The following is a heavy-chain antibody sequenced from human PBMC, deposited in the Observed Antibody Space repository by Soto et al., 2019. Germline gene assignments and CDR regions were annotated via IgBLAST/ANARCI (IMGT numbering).Heavy chain of an antibody. J-gene: IGHJ5*02. V-gene: IGHV3-30-3*01. D-gene: IGHD6-13*01. CDR2: ISYDGSNK. CDR1: GFTFSNYA. CDR3: AREVEPGAAANWFDP. Sequence: QVQLVESGGGVVQPGRSLRLSCAASGFTFSNYAMHWVRQAPGKGLEWVAIISYDGSNKYYAGSVKGRFTISRDNSKNTLYLQMNSLRTEDTGVYYCAREVEPGAAANWFDPWGQGTLVTVSS.